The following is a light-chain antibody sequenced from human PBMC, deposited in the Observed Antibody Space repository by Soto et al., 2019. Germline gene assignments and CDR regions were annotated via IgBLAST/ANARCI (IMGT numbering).Light chain of an antibody. CDR3: QQYGSSPRIT. Sequence: ERVWTQTKGTLSLSHGERATLSCRASQSVSSSYLAWYQQKPGQSPRLLIYGASSRATGIPDRFSGSGSGTDFTLTISRLEPEEFAMYYGQQYGSSPRITSDHGTRL. CDR2: GAS. CDR1: QSVSSSY. J-gene: IGKJ5*01. V-gene: IGKV3-20*01.